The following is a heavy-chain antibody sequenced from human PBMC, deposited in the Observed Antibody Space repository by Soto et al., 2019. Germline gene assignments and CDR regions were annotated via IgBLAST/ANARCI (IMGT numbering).Heavy chain of an antibody. J-gene: IGHJ4*02. CDR3: ARGTPYYYASSGYYYDY. CDR2: IYSGGST. Sequence: GGSLRLSCAASGFTVSSNCMSWVRQAPGKGLEWVSVIYSGGSTYYADSVKGRFTISRDNSKNTLYLQMNSLRAEDTAVYYCARGTPYYYASSGYYYDYWGQGTLVTVSS. CDR1: GFTVSSNC. V-gene: IGHV3-53*01. D-gene: IGHD3-22*01.